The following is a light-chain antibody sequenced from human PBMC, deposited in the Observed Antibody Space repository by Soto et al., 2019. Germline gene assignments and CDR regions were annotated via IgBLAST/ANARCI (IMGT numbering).Light chain of an antibody. V-gene: IGKV3-20*01. J-gene: IGKJ2*01. CDR3: QRYRILPPQYT. CDR1: QSVNSSY. Sequence: EIVLTQSPGTLSLSPGERATLSCRASQSVNSSYLAWYQQKHRQAPRLLIYSASSRAPDIPNRFSGSGSGTDFNLTISRLEPEDFQVHYCQRYRILPPQYTFGQGTKLEIK. CDR2: SAS.